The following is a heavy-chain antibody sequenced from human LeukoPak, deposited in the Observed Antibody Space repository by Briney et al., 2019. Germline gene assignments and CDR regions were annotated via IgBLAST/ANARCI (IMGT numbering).Heavy chain of an antibody. CDR1: GFTFSSYL. V-gene: IGHV3-74*01. Sequence: PGGSLRLSCAASGFTFSSYLMHWVRQVPGKGLVWVSRIKSDGSSTSYADSVKGRFTISRDNAKNTLYLQMNSLRAEDTAVYYCVRLSTFKVGSTAYDAFDLWGQGTMVTVSS. J-gene: IGHJ3*01. CDR2: IKSDGSST. D-gene: IGHD1-26*01. CDR3: VRLSTFKVGSTAYDAFDL.